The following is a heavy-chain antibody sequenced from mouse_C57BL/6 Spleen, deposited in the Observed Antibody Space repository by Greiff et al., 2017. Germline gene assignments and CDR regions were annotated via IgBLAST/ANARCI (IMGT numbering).Heavy chain of an antibody. V-gene: IGHV1-22*01. CDR1: GYTFTDYN. J-gene: IGHJ4*01. D-gene: IGHD2-4*01. CDR3: ASNYDYVLYAMDY. CDR2: INPNNGGT. Sequence: VQLQQPGPELVKPGASVKMSCKASGYTFTDYNMHWVKQSHGKSLEWIGYINPNNGGTSYNQKFKGKATLTVNKSSSTAYMELRSLTSEDSAVYYYASNYDYVLYAMDYWGQGTSVTVSS.